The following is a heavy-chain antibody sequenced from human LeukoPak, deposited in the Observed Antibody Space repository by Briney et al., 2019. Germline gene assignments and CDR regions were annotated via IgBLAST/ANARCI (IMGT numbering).Heavy chain of an antibody. D-gene: IGHD5-24*01. CDR3: ARDRYGDGFAHFDY. CDR1: GYTFSSYA. Sequence: ASVKVSCKASGYTFSSYAMHWVRQAPGQGLEWMGWITPGGGTNYPQKFQGRVAITWDTSITTAYLGLSRLTSDDTAVYYCARDRYGDGFAHFDYWGQGALVTVSS. CDR2: ITPGGGT. V-gene: IGHV1-2*02. J-gene: IGHJ4*02.